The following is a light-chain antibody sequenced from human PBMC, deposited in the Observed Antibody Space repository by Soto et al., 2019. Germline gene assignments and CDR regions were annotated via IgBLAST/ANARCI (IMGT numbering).Light chain of an antibody. CDR1: QSVSSN. CDR2: GAS. J-gene: IGKJ1*01. V-gene: IGKV3-15*01. Sequence: MKLSPAALSVYKGERATLSCRASQSVSSNLAWYQQKPGQAPRLLIYGASTRATGIPARFSGSGSGTEFTLTISRLEPEDFAVYFCQQYSVLPRTFGQGT. CDR3: QQYSVLPRT.